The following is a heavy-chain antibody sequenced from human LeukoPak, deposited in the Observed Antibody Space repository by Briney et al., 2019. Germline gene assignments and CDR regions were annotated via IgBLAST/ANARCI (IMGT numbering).Heavy chain of an antibody. V-gene: IGHV1-2*02. J-gene: IGHJ4*02. CDR2: IGPHSSAT. CDR3: AREGNGLLSKDFDY. Sequence: ASMKVSCESSGFTFTDYYIHWVRQAPGQRLEWMGYIGPHSSATSSPQEFQGRVTMTRDTSMSTAYMELTRLTSDDTAVYYCAREGNGLLSKDFDYWGQGTLVTVSS. D-gene: IGHD2/OR15-2a*01. CDR1: GFTFTDYY.